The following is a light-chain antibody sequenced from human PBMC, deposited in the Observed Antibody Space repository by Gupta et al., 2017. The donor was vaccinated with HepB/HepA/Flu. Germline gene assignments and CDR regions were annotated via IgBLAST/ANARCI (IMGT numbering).Light chain of an antibody. CDR3: QQYNGFSSS. CDR1: QSISMW. V-gene: IGKV1-5*03. Sequence: DIQMTQSPSTLSASVGDSVTITCLASQSISMWLAWYQQKAGEAPKLLIYKASSLDSGVPSRFSGSGSGTEFTLTISSLQPDDSATYYCQQYNGFSSSFGEGTKLEIK. J-gene: IGKJ2*04. CDR2: KAS.